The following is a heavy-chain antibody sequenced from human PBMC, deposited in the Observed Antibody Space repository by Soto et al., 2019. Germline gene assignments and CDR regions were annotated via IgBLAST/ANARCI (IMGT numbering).Heavy chain of an antibody. V-gene: IGHV4-61*01. CDR1: GGSVSSGSYY. CDR3: ASWNIVGATGNWFDP. Sequence: PSETLSLTCTVSGGSVSSGSYYWSWIRQPPGKGLEWIGYIYYSGSTNYNPSLKSRVTISVDTSKNQFSLKLSSVTAADTAVYYCASWNIVGATGNWFDPWGQGTLVTVSS. J-gene: IGHJ5*02. D-gene: IGHD1-26*01. CDR2: IYYSGST.